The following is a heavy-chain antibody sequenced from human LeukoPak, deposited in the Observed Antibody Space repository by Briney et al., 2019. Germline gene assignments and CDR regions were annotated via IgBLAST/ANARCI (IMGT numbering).Heavy chain of an antibody. Sequence: SETLSLTCTVSGGSISSSSYYWGWVRQPPGKGLEWIGSIYYSGSTYYNPSLKSRVTISVDTSKNQFSLKLSAGTAADTAVYYCARAAEWLVLVAANWFDPWGQGTLVTVSS. CDR2: IYYSGST. CDR3: ARAAEWLVLVAANWFDP. J-gene: IGHJ5*02. D-gene: IGHD6-19*01. V-gene: IGHV4-39*07. CDR1: GGSISSSSYY.